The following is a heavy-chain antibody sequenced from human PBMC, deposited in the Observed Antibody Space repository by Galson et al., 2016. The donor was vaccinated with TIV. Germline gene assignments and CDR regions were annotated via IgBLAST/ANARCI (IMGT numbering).Heavy chain of an antibody. V-gene: IGHV3-53*01. J-gene: IGHJ5*02. CDR2: IDSSGTT. D-gene: IGHD6-25*01. CDR1: GFTLSHKY. Sequence: SLRLSCATSGFTLSHKYMSWVRQATGKGLECVSVIDSSGTTYYADSVKGRFTISSDHYQNTVNLQMNSLRAEDTAVYDCARSYDSSGNRGRCDLWGQGTLAIVTS. CDR3: ARSYDSSGNRGRCDL.